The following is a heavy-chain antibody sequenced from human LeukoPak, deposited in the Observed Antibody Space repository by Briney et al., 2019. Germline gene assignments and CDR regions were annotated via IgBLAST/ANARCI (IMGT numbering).Heavy chain of an antibody. J-gene: IGHJ3*02. D-gene: IGHD3-22*01. Sequence: PSETLSLTCSVSGASISSGSNYWGWIRQPPGKTLEWIGRIYTSGSTNYNPSLKSRVTMSVDTSKNQFSLKLSSVTAADTAVYYCARVDYYDSSGYYPGGAFDIWGQGTMVTVSS. CDR3: ARVDYYDSSGYYPGGAFDI. CDR1: GASISSGSNY. V-gene: IGHV4-61*02. CDR2: IYTSGST.